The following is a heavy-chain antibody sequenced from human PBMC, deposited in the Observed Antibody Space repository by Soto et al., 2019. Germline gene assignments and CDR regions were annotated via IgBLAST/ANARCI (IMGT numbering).Heavy chain of an antibody. V-gene: IGHV1-18*01. J-gene: IGHJ1*01. CDR1: GYIFSNYG. CDR3: ARERDGSSWSSAESLQY. CDR2: ISTYNANT. Sequence: ASVKVSCKDSGYIFSNYGISWVRQAPGQGLEWMGWISTYNANTYYAQKFQGRVTMTTDTSTSTAYMELRGLRSDDTAVFYCARERDGSSWSSAESLQYWGQGTLVTVSS. D-gene: IGHD6-13*01.